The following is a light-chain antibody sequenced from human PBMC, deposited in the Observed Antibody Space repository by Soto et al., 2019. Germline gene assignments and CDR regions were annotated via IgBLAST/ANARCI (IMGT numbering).Light chain of an antibody. CDR2: DVT. J-gene: IGLJ2*01. V-gene: IGLV2-14*01. CDR1: SSDIGGYDY. Sequence: QSVLTQPASVSGSPGQSITISCTGTSSDIGGYDYVSWYQQYPGKVPKLMIYDVTNRASGVPSRFSASKSGDTASLTISGLQAEEEADYYCSSYTSTSTLVVFGGGTKVTVL. CDR3: SSYTSTSTLVV.